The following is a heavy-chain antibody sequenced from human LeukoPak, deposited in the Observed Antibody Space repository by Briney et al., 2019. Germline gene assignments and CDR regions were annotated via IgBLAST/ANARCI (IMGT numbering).Heavy chain of an antibody. CDR1: GFTFSSYG. CDR3: AKEMKPWMHFDY. D-gene: IGHD5-12*01. J-gene: IGHJ4*02. V-gene: IGHV3-30*18. Sequence: PGGSLRLSCAASGFTFSSYGMHWVRQAPGKGLEWVAVISHDGSNTDYTDSVKGRFTISRDNSKNTLYLQMNSLGAEDTAVYYCAKEMKPWMHFDYWGQGTLVTVSS. CDR2: ISHDGSNT.